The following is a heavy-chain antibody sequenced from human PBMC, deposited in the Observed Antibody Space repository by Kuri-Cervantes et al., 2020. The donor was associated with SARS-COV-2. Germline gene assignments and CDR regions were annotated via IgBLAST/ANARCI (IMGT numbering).Heavy chain of an antibody. Sequence: ETLSLTCAASGFTFDDYAMHWVRQAPGKGLEWVSALSGSGGSTYYADSVKGRFIISRDNSKNTLYLQMNSLRAEDTAVYYCAKDQVVAEYYFDYWGQGTLVTVSS. CDR3: AKDQVVAEYYFDY. CDR1: GFTFDDYA. D-gene: IGHD3-22*01. CDR2: LSGSGGST. V-gene: IGHV3-23*01. J-gene: IGHJ4*02.